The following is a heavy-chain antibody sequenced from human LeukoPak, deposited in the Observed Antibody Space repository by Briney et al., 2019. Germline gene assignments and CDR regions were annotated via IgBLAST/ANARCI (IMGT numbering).Heavy chain of an antibody. CDR3: AASSGRLRYWYFDL. Sequence: ASVKVSCKASGYTFTSYGTSWVRQAPGQGLEWMGWISAYNGNTNYAQKLQGRVTMTTDTSTSTAYMELRSLRSDDTAVYYCAASSGRLRYWYFDLWGRGTLVTVSS. CDR1: GYTFTSYG. CDR2: ISAYNGNT. J-gene: IGHJ2*01. D-gene: IGHD6-19*01. V-gene: IGHV1-18*01.